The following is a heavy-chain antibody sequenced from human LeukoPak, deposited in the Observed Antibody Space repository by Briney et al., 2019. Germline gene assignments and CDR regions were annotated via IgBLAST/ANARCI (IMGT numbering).Heavy chain of an antibody. Sequence: PSETLSLTCTVSGGSISSSSYYWGWIRQPPGKGLEWIGSIYYSGSTNYNPSLKSRVTISVDTSKNQFSLKLSSVTAADTAVYYCARGPDSSSWYTGRTYWYFDLWGRGTLVTVSS. CDR3: ARGPDSSSWYTGRTYWYFDL. V-gene: IGHV4-39*07. J-gene: IGHJ2*01. D-gene: IGHD6-13*01. CDR1: GGSISSSSYY. CDR2: IYYSGST.